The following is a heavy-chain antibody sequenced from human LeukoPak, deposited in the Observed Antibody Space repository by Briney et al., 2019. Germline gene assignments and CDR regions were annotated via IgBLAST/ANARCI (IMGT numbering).Heavy chain of an antibody. J-gene: IGHJ4*02. V-gene: IGHV3-23*01. CDR2: ISGSGGST. D-gene: IGHD4-11*01. CDR1: GFTFSSYG. CDR3: ARGYSNGYIEGQREIYFDY. Sequence: GGSLRLSCAASGFTFSSYGMRWVRQAPGKGLEWVSAISGSGGSTYYADSVKGRFTISRDNSKNTLYLQMNSLRAEDKAVYYCARGYSNGYIEGQREIYFDYWGQGTLVTVSS.